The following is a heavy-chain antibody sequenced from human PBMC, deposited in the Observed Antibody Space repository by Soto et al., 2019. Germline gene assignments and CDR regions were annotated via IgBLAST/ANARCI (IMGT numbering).Heavy chain of an antibody. Sequence: RLSCSASGFTFSSYAMHWVRQAPGKGLEYVSAISSNGGSTYYADSVKGRFTISRDNSKNTLYLQMSSLRAEDTAVYYCVKGGRITIFGVVIRGTNYGMDVWGQGTTVTVSS. CDR2: ISSNGGST. D-gene: IGHD3-3*01. CDR3: VKGGRITIFGVVIRGTNYGMDV. J-gene: IGHJ6*02. V-gene: IGHV3-64D*06. CDR1: GFTFSSYA.